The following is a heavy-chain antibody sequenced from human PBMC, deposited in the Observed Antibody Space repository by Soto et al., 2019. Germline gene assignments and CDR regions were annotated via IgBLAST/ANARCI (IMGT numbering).Heavy chain of an antibody. CDR3: AKDPLCGGDCVHYYYYGMDV. CDR2: INPSGDSR. J-gene: IGHJ6*02. CDR1: GFSLSDYF. D-gene: IGHD2-21*02. V-gene: IGHV1-46*01. Sequence: ASVKVSCKASGFSLSDYFMHCVRQAPGQGLEWMGIINPSGDSRNYAQKFQGRVTITRDTSTSTVYMDLSSLRYEDTAVYYCAKDPLCGGDCVHYYYYGMDVWGQGTTVTVSS.